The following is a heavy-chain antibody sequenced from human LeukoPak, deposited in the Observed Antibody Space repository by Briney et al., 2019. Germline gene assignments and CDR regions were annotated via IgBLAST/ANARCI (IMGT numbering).Heavy chain of an antibody. J-gene: IGHJ5*02. CDR1: GYTFTSYG. CDR3: AREGGRRYCSSTSCYFWFDP. V-gene: IGHV1-18*01. CDR2: ISAYNGNT. Sequence: GASVKVSCKASGYTFTSYGISWVRQAPGQGLEWMGWISAYNGNTNYAQKLQGRVTMTTDTAKSTAYMEVRSLRSEDTAVYYCAREGGRRYCSSTSCYFWFDPWGQGTLVTVSS. D-gene: IGHD2-2*01.